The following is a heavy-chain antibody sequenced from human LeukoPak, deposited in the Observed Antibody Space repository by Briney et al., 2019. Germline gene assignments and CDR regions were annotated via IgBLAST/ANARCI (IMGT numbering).Heavy chain of an antibody. CDR3: AKDQDIYDFWSGYYLAYDY. V-gene: IGHV3-23*01. CDR1: GFNFSSYA. D-gene: IGHD3-3*01. CDR2: ISGSGGST. J-gene: IGHJ4*02. Sequence: GGSLRLSCAASGFNFSSYAMSWVRQAPGKGLEWVSAISGSGGSTYYADSVKGRFTISRDNSKNTLYLQMNSLRAEDTAVYYCAKDQDIYDFWSGYYLAYDYWGQGTLVTVSS.